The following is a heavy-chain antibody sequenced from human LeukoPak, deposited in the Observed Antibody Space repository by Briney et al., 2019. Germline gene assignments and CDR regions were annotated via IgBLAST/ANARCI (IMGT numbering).Heavy chain of an antibody. CDR3: ARADDYGDLRFDP. CDR2: IIPIFGTA. J-gene: IGHJ5*02. V-gene: IGHV1-69*05. Sequence: SVKVSCKASGGTFSSYAISWVRQAPGQGLEWMGRIIPIFGTANYAQKFQGRVTITTDESTSTVYMELSSLRSEDTAVYYCARADDYGDLRFDPWGQGTLVTVSS. D-gene: IGHD4-17*01. CDR1: GGTFSSYA.